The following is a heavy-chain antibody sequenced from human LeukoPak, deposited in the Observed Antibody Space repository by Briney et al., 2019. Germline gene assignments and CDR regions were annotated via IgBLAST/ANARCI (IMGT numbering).Heavy chain of an antibody. D-gene: IGHD3-22*01. V-gene: IGHV3-20*04. J-gene: IGHJ4*02. CDR1: GFTFDDYG. CDR3: ARGEDSPFDY. Sequence: GGSLRLSCAASGFTFDDYGMSWVRQAPGKGLEWVSGINWNGGSTGYADSVQGRFTISRDNAKNSLHLQMNSLRAEDTALYYCARGEDSPFDYWGQGTLVTVSS. CDR2: INWNGGST.